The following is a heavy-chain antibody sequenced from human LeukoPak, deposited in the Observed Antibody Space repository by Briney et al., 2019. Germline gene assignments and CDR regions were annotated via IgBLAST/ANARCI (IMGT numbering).Heavy chain of an antibody. CDR3: TTDLFYDSSGYPEPQDFDY. D-gene: IGHD3-22*01. J-gene: IGHJ4*02. Sequence: GGSLRLSCTVSGFTVSSNSMSWVRQAPGKELEWVGRIKSKTDGGTTDYAAPVKGRFTISRDDSKNTLYLQMNSLKTEDTAVYYCTTDLFYDSSGYPEPQDFDYWGQGTLVTVSS. V-gene: IGHV3-15*01. CDR1: GFTVSSNS. CDR2: IKSKTDGGTT.